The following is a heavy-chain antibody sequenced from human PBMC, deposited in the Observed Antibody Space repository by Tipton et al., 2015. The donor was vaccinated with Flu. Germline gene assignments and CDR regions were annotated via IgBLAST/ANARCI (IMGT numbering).Heavy chain of an antibody. Sequence: TLSLTCTVSGGSISDYYWTWIRQPPGKGLEWIGYVYYSGYTYYNPSLKSRVTISVATSRDQFSLKLTSATAADTAVYYCARSNYAWFDPWCPGTLDSVSS. D-gene: IGHD4-11*01. CDR2: VYYSGYT. V-gene: IGHV4-59*01. CDR3: ARSNYAWFDP. J-gene: IGHJ5*02. CDR1: GGSISDYY.